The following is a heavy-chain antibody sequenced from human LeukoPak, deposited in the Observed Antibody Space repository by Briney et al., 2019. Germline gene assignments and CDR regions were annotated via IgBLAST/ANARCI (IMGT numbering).Heavy chain of an antibody. D-gene: IGHD1-14*01. V-gene: IGHV1-2*02. J-gene: IGHJ4*02. CDR3: ARGNQGYFDY. CDR1: GYTFTGYY. Sequence: ASVKVSCKASGYTFTGYYMHWVRQAPGQGLEWMGWINPNSGGTNFAQKFKGRVTMTRDTSISTAYMEVSRLRSDDTAVYFCARGNQGYFDYWGQGTLVTVSS. CDR2: INPNSGGT.